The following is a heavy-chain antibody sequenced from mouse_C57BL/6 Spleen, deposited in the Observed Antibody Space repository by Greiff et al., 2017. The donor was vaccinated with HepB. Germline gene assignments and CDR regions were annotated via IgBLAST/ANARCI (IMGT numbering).Heavy chain of an antibody. Sequence: EVKLQESGGGLVKPGGSLKLSCAASGFTFSDYGMHWVRQAPEKGLEWVAYISSGSSTIYYADTVKGRFTISRDNAKNTLFLQMTSLRSEDTAMYYCAGGYYYFDYWGQGTTLTVSS. CDR2: ISSGSSTI. CDR3: AGGYYYFDY. V-gene: IGHV5-17*01. J-gene: IGHJ2*01. D-gene: IGHD2-3*01. CDR1: GFTFSDYG.